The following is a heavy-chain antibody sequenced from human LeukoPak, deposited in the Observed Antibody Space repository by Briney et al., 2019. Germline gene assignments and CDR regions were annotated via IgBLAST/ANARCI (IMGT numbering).Heavy chain of an antibody. D-gene: IGHD4-17*01. J-gene: IGHJ4*02. Sequence: GRSLRLSCAASGFTFSSYAMHWVRQAPGKGLEWVAVISYDGSNKYYADSVKGRFTISRDNAKNSLYLQMNSLRAEDTAVYYCAVYGDPDYWGQGTLVTVSS. CDR3: AVYGDPDY. V-gene: IGHV3-30*04. CDR1: GFTFSSYA. CDR2: ISYDGSNK.